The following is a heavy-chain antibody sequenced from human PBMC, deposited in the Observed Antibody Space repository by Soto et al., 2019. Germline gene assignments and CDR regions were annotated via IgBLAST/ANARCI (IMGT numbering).Heavy chain of an antibody. Sequence: LTCTVSGGSISSGGYYWSWIRQHPGKGLEYIGEIFHDGTANYYPSFERRVAISVDTSKNQFSLKLTSVTAADTAIYFCARLVYDTRLNYMYFDFWGQGTLVTVSS. CDR2: IFHDGTA. CDR1: GGSISSGGYY. D-gene: IGHD3-10*01. CDR3: ARLVYDTRLNYMYFDF. V-gene: IGHV4-31*03. J-gene: IGHJ4*02.